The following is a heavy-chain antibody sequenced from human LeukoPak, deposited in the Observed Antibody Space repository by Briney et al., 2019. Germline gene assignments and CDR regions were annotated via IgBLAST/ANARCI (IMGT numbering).Heavy chain of an antibody. CDR2: INSDGSEG. Sequence: AGGSLRLSCAVSGFTFSGFWMSWSRQAPGKGLEWVASINSDGSEGYYADVVKGRFTISRDNAKNSLYLQINSLRAEDTAVYYCARDAGNSGYGCDLWGQGTLVTVSS. D-gene: IGHD5-12*01. CDR3: ARDAGNSGYGCDL. J-gene: IGHJ5*02. V-gene: IGHV3-7*03. CDR1: GFTFSGFW.